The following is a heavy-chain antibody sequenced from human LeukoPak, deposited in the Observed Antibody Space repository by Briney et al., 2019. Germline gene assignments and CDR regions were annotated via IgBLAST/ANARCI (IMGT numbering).Heavy chain of an antibody. Sequence: GGSLRLSCAASGFTFSNYWMSWVRQAPGKGLEWVANIKQDGSVKTYVVSVKGRFTISRDNAKNSVYLQMNTLRAEDTAVYSCARWGGGFDYWGQGTLVTVS. V-gene: IGHV3-7*05. CDR3: ARWGGGFDY. D-gene: IGHD3-16*01. CDR2: IKQDGSVK. CDR1: GFTFSNYW. J-gene: IGHJ4*02.